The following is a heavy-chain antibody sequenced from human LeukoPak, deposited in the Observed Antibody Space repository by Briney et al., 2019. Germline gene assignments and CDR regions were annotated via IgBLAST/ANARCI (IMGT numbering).Heavy chain of an antibody. J-gene: IGHJ4*02. D-gene: IGHD3-22*01. CDR1: GFTFSSYS. CDR3: ARFELESSGYVVH. Sequence: GGSLRLSCAASGFTFSSYSMSWVRQAPGKGLEWVSAISGSGGSTYYADSVKGRFTISRDNSKNTLYLQMNSLRAEDTAVYYCARFELESSGYVVHWGQGTLVTVSS. V-gene: IGHV3-23*01. CDR2: ISGSGGST.